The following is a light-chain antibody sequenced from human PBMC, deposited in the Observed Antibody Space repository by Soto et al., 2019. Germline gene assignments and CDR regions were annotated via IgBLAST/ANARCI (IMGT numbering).Light chain of an antibody. CDR3: QHSYTTSYT. CDR1: QSISNF. V-gene: IGKV1-39*01. Sequence: DIQMTQSPSSLSASVGERVTITCRASQSISNFLNWYQQKPGKAPELLIYAASSLHSGVPSRFSGRGSGTNFTLTISSLQPEYFSTYSCQHSYTTSYTFGQGTKLEIK. CDR2: AAS. J-gene: IGKJ2*01.